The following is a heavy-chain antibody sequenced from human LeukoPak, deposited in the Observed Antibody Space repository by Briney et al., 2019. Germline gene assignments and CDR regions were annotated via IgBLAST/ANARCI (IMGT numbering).Heavy chain of an antibody. CDR2: IIPIFGTA. V-gene: IGHV1-69*13. D-gene: IGHD2-8*01. Sequence: SVKVSCKASGGTFSSYAISWVRQAPGQGLEWMGGIIPIFGTANYAQKFQGRVTITADESTSTAYMELSSLRSEDTAVYYCARDNANSRNFDYWGQGTLVTVSS. CDR3: ARDNANSRNFDY. J-gene: IGHJ4*02. CDR1: GGTFSSYA.